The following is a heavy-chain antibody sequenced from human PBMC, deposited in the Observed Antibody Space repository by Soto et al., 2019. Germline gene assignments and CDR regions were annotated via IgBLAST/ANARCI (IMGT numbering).Heavy chain of an antibody. CDR1: GFSFASSW. V-gene: IGHV3-7*05. Sequence: EVQLVESGGDLVQPGGSLRLSCAASGFSFASSWMTWVRQALGKGLEWVANIKKDGSKINYLDSVRGRFTVSRDNAKNSLYLEMNSLRAEDTALYYCARDVSPGSSSLYLDAFDIWGQGTMVTVSS. J-gene: IGHJ3*02. D-gene: IGHD6-13*01. CDR3: ARDVSPGSSSLYLDAFDI. CDR2: IKKDGSKI.